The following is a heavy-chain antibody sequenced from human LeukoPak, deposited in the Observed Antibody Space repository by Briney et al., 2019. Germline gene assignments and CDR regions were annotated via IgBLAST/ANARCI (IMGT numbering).Heavy chain of an antibody. CDR1: GFTFEDYA. V-gene: IGHV3-9*01. Sequence: LTGRSLRLSCAASGFTFEDYAMHWVRQAPGKGLEWVSGINWNSASTGYADSVKGRFTISRDNVMNSLYLQMNSLRPEDTALYYCVKDRRNPYRPEGPFDPWGQGTLVTVSS. D-gene: IGHD1-14*01. J-gene: IGHJ5*02. CDR2: INWNSAST. CDR3: VKDRRNPYRPEGPFDP.